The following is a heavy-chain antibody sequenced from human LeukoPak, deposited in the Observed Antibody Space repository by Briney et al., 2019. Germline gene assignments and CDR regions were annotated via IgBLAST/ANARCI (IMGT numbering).Heavy chain of an antibody. CDR3: ARDYCSGPKCYFIDY. V-gene: IGHV3-48*04. Sequence: GGSLRLSCAASGFTFSNYSMNWVRQAPGKGLEWVSYITSSSTVYCAGSVKGRFTISRDNAKNSLFLQMNSLRAEDTAVYYCARDYCSGPKCYFIDYWGQGALVTVSS. CDR2: ITSSSTV. D-gene: IGHD2-15*01. J-gene: IGHJ4*02. CDR1: GFTFSNYS.